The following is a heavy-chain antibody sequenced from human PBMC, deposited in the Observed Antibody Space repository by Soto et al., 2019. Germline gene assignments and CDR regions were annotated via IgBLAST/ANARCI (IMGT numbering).Heavy chain of an antibody. CDR2: INHSGRV. CDR1: GGSFSGHS. Sequence: SETLSLTCAVYGGSFSGHSWTWIRQSPGKGLEWIGDINHSGRVNYSPSLKSRVTISLDTSKNQFSLTLSAVTAADTAMYYCSTTAYDTNGYYRFDPWGQGTLATVSS. J-gene: IGHJ5*01. V-gene: IGHV4-34*01. D-gene: IGHD3-22*01. CDR3: STTAYDTNGYYRFDP.